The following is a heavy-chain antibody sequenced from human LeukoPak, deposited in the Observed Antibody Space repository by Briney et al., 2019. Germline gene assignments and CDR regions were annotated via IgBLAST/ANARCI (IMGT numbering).Heavy chain of an antibody. CDR3: ATEGDYGGNSGAFDI. CDR1: GYTLTELS. D-gene: IGHD4-23*01. Sequence: ASVKVSCKVSGYTLTELSMHWVRQAPGKGLEWMGGFDPEDGETIYAQKFQGRVTMTEDTSTDTAYMELSSLRSEDPAVYYCATEGDYGGNSGAFDIWGQGTMVTVSS. CDR2: FDPEDGET. V-gene: IGHV1-24*01. J-gene: IGHJ3*02.